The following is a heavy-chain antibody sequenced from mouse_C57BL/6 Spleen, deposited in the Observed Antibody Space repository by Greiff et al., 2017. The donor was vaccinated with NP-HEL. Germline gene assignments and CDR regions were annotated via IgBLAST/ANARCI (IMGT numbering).Heavy chain of an antibody. D-gene: IGHD1-1*01. CDR1: GYAFSSSW. V-gene: IGHV1-82*01. CDR2: IYPGDGDT. Sequence: QVQLQQSGPELVKPGASVKISCKASGYAFSSSWMNWVKQRPGKGLEWIGRIYPGDGDTNYNGKFTGKATLTADKSSSTSYMQLSSLTSEDSAVYFCARERYYGSSFDYWGKGTTLTVSS. J-gene: IGHJ2*01. CDR3: ARERYYGSSFDY.